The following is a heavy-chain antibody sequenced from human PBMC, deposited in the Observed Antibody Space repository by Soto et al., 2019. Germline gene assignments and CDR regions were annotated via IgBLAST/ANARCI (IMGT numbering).Heavy chain of an antibody. J-gene: IGHJ4*02. CDR3: ARGRRISYCSGSTSYYVFDI. Sequence: QQQQWGARLLKPSETLSLTCAVSGGSFSGYHWSWIRQSPGKGLEWIGEINPSGNTNFNPSLKSRVTIPRDTSRNEISLRLSSVTAADTAVYYCARGRRISYCSGSTSYYVFDIWGQGDLVTVSS. V-gene: IGHV4-34*01. CDR1: GGSFSGYH. CDR2: INPSGNT. D-gene: IGHD3-10*01.